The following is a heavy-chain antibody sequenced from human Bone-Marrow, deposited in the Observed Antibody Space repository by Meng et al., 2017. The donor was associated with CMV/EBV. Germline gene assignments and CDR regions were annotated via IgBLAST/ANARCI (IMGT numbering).Heavy chain of an antibody. CDR1: GGSISSSSYY. CDR2: IYYSGST. CDR3: ARDNVVVVPAAWYYYGMDV. Sequence: SETLSLTCTVSGGSISSSSYYWGWIRQPPGKGLEWIGSIYYSGSTYYNPSLKSRVTISADTSKNQFSLKLNTVTAADTAVYYCARDNVVVVPAAWYYYGMDVWGQGTTVTVSS. J-gene: IGHJ6*02. D-gene: IGHD2-2*01. V-gene: IGHV4-39*07.